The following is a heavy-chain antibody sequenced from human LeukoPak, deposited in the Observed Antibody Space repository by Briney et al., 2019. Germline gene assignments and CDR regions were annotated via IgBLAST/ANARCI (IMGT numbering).Heavy chain of an antibody. Sequence: GRSLRLSCAASGFTFSSYGIHWVRQAPGKGLEWVAFIRFDGSNNYYADSVKGRFTISRDNSKNTLYLQMNSLRAEDTAVYYCAKDGGGYYPYYYYYMDVWGKGTTVTISS. V-gene: IGHV3-30*02. CDR2: IRFDGSNN. D-gene: IGHD3-22*01. CDR1: GFTFSSYG. J-gene: IGHJ6*03. CDR3: AKDGGGYYPYYYYYMDV.